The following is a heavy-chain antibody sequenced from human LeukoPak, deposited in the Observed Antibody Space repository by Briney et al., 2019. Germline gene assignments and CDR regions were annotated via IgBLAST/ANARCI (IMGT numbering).Heavy chain of an antibody. Sequence: ASVKVSCKASGYTFTSYDINWVRQATGQGLEWMGWMNPNSGNTGYAQKFQGRVTMTRNTSISTAYMELSSLRSEDTAVYYCARGAYVYYSDSSGYYYFDFWAQGTLVTVSS. J-gene: IGHJ4*02. CDR1: GYTFTSYD. CDR2: MNPNSGNT. V-gene: IGHV1-8*01. D-gene: IGHD3-22*01. CDR3: ARGAYVYYSDSSGYYYFDF.